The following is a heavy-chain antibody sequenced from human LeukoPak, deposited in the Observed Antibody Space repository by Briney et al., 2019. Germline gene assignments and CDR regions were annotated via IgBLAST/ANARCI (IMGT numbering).Heavy chain of an antibody. CDR3: AREVGGSRSFFDY. CDR2: VSYDGSNK. Sequence: QAGGSLRLPCAASGFTFSSYAMHWVRQAPGKGLEWVAVVSYDGSNKYYADSVKGRFTISRDNSKNTLYLQMNSLRAEDTAVYYCAREVGGSRSFFDYWGQGTLVTVSS. V-gene: IGHV3-30*04. D-gene: IGHD3-10*01. CDR1: GFTFSSYA. J-gene: IGHJ4*02.